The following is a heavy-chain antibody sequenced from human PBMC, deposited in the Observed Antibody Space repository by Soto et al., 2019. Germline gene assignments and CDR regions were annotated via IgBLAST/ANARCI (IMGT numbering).Heavy chain of an antibody. CDR2: IYYSGST. D-gene: IGHD3-10*01. Sequence: SETLSLTCTVSGGSISSGGYYRSWIRQHPGKGLEWIGYIYYSGSTYYNPSLKSRVTISVDTSKNQFSLKLSSVTAADTAVYYRASDMGIWFGEVLYKGNGMDVWGQGTTVTVSS. CDR1: GGSISSGGYY. CDR3: ASDMGIWFGEVLYKGNGMDV. V-gene: IGHV4-31*03. J-gene: IGHJ6*02.